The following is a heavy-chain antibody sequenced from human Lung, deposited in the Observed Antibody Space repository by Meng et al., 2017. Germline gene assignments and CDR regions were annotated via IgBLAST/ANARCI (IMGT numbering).Heavy chain of an antibody. CDR2: INHSGST. J-gene: IGHJ4*02. Sequence: QVQLQQWGGGLLKPSETLSLTCVVSGGSFSDYYWSWIRQPPGKGLEWIGEINHSGSTNYNPSLESRATISVGTSQNNLSLKLSSVTAADSAVYYCARGPTTMAHDFDYWGQGTLVTVSS. CDR1: GGSFSDYY. V-gene: IGHV4-34*01. CDR3: ARGPTTMAHDFDY. D-gene: IGHD4-11*01.